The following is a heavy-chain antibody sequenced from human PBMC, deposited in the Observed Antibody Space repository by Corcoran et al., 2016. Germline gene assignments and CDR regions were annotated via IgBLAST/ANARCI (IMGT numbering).Heavy chain of an antibody. CDR1: GGSFSGYY. D-gene: IGHD2-15*01. CDR3: ARGRGSSSRYGFDP. V-gene: IGHV4-34*01. CDR2: INHSGST. J-gene: IGHJ5*02. Sequence: QVQLQQWGAGLLKPSETLSLTCAVYGGSFSGYYWSWIRQPPGKGLEWIGEINHSGSTNYNPSLKSRVTISVDTSKNQFSLKLSSVTAADTAVYYCARGRGSSSRYGFDPWGQGTLVTVSS.